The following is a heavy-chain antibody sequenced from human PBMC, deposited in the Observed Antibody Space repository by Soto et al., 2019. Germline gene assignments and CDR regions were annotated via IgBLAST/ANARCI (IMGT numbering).Heavy chain of an antibody. CDR1: GYTFTSNY. V-gene: IGHV1-46*01. Sequence: GASVKLSCKESGYTFTSNYMHWVRQAPKQGLEWMGKINAGGGIISYAQKFQGRVTMTRDTSTSTVYMELSSLGSEDTAIYYFTRTGNTHEIDYWGQGTLVTVSS. J-gene: IGHJ4*02. CDR3: TRTGNTHEIDY. D-gene: IGHD2-2*02. CDR2: INAGGGII.